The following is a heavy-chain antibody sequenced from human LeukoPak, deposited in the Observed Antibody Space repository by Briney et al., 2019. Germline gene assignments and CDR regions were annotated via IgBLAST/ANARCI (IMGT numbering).Heavy chain of an antibody. CDR2: ISAYNGNT. J-gene: IGHJ5*02. Sequence: SVKVSCKASGYTFTSYGISWVRQAPGQGLEWMGWISAYNGNTNYAQKLQGRVTMTTDTSTSTAYMELRSLRSDDTAVYYCARGVDYGDYIGWFDPWGQGTLVSVSS. V-gene: IGHV1-18*01. CDR1: GYTFTSYG. CDR3: ARGVDYGDYIGWFDP. D-gene: IGHD4-17*01.